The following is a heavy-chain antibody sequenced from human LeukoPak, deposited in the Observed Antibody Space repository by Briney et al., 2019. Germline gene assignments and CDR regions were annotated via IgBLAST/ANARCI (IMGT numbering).Heavy chain of an antibody. CDR1: GGSFSGYY. CDR3: ARRKTTVVTPSFYYYMDV. V-gene: IGHV4-34*01. CDR2: INHSGST. Sequence: SETLSLTCAVYGGSFSGYYWSWIRQPPGEGLEWIGEINHSGSTNYNPSLKSRVTISVDTSKNQFSLKPSSVTAADTAVYYCARRKTTVVTPSFYYYMDVWGKGTTVTISS. D-gene: IGHD4-23*01. J-gene: IGHJ6*03.